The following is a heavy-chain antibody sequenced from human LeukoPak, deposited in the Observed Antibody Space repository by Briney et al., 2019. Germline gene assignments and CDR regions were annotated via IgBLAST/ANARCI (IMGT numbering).Heavy chain of an antibody. V-gene: IGHV1-3*01. CDR1: GYTFTSYA. CDR2: INAGNGNT. J-gene: IGHJ4*02. CDR3: ARERGSWGDYFDY. D-gene: IGHD1-26*01. Sequence: ASVKVSCKASGYTFTSYAMHWVRQAPGQRLEWMGWINAGNGNTKYSQKFQGRVTITRDTSASTAYMELSSLRSEDTAVYYCARERGSWGDYFDYWGQGTLVTVSS.